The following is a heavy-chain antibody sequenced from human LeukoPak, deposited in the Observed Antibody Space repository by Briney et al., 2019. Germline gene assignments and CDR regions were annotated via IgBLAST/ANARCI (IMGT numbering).Heavy chain of an antibody. J-gene: IGHJ6*02. D-gene: IGHD3-10*01. CDR2: INPNSGGT. CDR1: GYTFTGYY. Sequence: ASVKASCKASGYTFTGYYMHWVRQAPGQGLEWMGWINPNSGGTNYAQKFQGRVTMTRDTSISTAYMEMSSLRSEDTAVYYCARQVMVRGVIGYYYGMDVWGQGTTVTVSS. CDR3: ARQVMVRGVIGYYYGMDV. V-gene: IGHV1-2*02.